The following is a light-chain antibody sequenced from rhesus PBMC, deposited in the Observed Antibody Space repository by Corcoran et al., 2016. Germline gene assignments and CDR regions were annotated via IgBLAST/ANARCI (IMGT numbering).Light chain of an antibody. J-gene: IGKJ1*01. CDR1: QGISSY. Sequence: DIQMTQSPSSLSASVGDTVTITCRASQGISSYLNWFQQKPGKAPTLLIYDASSLESGVPSRFSGSGSGTDVTLTISSLQPEDFAAYYCLQHNSYPWTFGQGTKVEIK. CDR2: DAS. CDR3: LQHNSYPWT. V-gene: IGKV1-28*03.